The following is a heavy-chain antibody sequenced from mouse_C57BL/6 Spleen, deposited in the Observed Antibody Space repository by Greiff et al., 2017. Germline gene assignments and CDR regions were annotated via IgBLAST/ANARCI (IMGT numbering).Heavy chain of an antibody. Sequence: EVKLEESGGGLVKPGGSLKLSCAASGFTFSDYGMHWVRQAPEKGLEWVAYISSGSSTIYYADTVKGRFTISRDNAKNTLFLQMTSMRSEDTAMYYCARQEIYDGYPSWFAYWGQGTLVTVSA. CDR1: GFTFSDYG. D-gene: IGHD2-3*01. J-gene: IGHJ3*01. V-gene: IGHV5-17*01. CDR3: ARQEIYDGYPSWFAY. CDR2: ISSGSSTI.